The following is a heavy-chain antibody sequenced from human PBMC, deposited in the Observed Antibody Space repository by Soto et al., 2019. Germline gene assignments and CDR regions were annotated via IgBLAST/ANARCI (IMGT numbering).Heavy chain of an antibody. CDR3: ASSHAKYCSSTSCYQH. Sequence: QVQLVQSGAEVKKPGSSVKVSCKASGGTFSSYTISWVRQAPGQGLEWMGRIIPILGIANYAQKFQGRVTSTADKSTSTAYMELSSLRSEDTAVYYCASSHAKYCSSTSCYQHWGQGTLVTVSS. V-gene: IGHV1-69*02. D-gene: IGHD2-2*01. J-gene: IGHJ4*02. CDR2: IIPILGIA. CDR1: GGTFSSYT.